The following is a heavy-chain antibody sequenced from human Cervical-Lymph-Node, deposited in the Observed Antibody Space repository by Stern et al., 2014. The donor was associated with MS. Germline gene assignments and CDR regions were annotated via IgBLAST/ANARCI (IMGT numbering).Heavy chain of an antibody. V-gene: IGHV3-33*01. J-gene: IGHJ4*02. CDR3: ARDDRTSWYGGMPH. CDR1: GFTFSGYG. CDR2: RWSDVTKE. Sequence: VQLVESGGGAVQPGRSLRLSCATSGFTFSGYGMYWVRQAPGKGLEWVAIRWSDVTKEDYADSVKGRFTISRDNAKNTLYLQMTSLRAEDTAVYYCARDDRTSWYGGMPHWGQGTLVTV. D-gene: IGHD6-13*01.